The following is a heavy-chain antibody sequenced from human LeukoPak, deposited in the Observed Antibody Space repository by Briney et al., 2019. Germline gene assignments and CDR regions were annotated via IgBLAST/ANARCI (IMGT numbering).Heavy chain of an antibody. CDR3: ARSIGLTGGGVDV. Sequence: KPGGPLRLSCAASGFTFSDYNMHWVRQAPGKGLEWVSYITNGGSTIHHADSVKGRFTISRDNAKKTLYLQMNSLRAEDTAVYYCARSIGLTGGGVDVWGQGTTVTVSS. D-gene: IGHD3-9*01. J-gene: IGHJ6*02. V-gene: IGHV3-11*01. CDR2: ITNGGSTI. CDR1: GFTFSDYN.